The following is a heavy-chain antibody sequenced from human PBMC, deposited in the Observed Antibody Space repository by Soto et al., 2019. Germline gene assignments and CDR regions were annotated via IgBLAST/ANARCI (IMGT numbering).Heavy chain of an antibody. CDR2: ISSSSSTI. J-gene: IGHJ6*02. V-gene: IGHV3-48*02. Sequence: GGSLRLSCAASGFTFSSYSMNWVRQAPGKGLEWVSYISSSSSTIYYADSVKGRFTISRDNAKNSLYLQMNSLRDEDTAVYYCAREGSVVGDFTPLYYYYYGMDVWGQGTTVTVSS. D-gene: IGHD4-17*01. CDR1: GFTFSSYS. CDR3: AREGSVVGDFTPLYYYYYGMDV.